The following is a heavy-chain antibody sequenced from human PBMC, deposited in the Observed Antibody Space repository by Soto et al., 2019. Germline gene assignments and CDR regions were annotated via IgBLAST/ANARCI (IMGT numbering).Heavy chain of an antibody. D-gene: IGHD6-13*01. CDR3: ARELAAAAY. Sequence: QVQLVPSGAEVKKPGASVKVSCKASRYIFTNYYILWVRQAPGQGLECLAIINPLPTSGSTNYAQKFQSRVTVTRDTSTSTVYLELSSRRSDDTAVYYCARELAAAAYWGQGTLVTVSS. CDR1: RYIFTNYY. V-gene: IGHV1-46*01. J-gene: IGHJ4*02. CDR2: INPLPTSGST.